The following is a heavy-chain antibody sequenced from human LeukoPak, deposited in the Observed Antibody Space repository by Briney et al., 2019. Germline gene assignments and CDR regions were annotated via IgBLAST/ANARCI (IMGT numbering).Heavy chain of an antibody. V-gene: IGHV3-30-3*01. CDR3: ARGDFGAYGYFDY. D-gene: IGHD4-17*01. J-gene: IGHJ4*02. CDR1: GFTVRSNF. Sequence: GGSLRLSCAASGFTVRSNFMSWGRQAPGQGLEWVAVISYDGTKKFYADSVKGRFTISRDSSMNTLDLQMNSLRPEDTAIYYCARGDFGAYGYFDYWGQGTLVTVSS. CDR2: ISYDGTKK.